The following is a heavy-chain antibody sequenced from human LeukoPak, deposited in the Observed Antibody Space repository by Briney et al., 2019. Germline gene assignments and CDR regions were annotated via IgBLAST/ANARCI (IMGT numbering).Heavy chain of an antibody. D-gene: IGHD3-22*01. CDR3: ATNPDYYDSSGYLDY. Sequence: GASVKVSCKASGYTFTSYGISWVRQAPGQGLEWMGWISAYNGNTNYAQKLQGRVTMTEDTSTDTAYMELSSLRSEDTAVYYCATNPDYYDSSGYLDYWGRGTLVTVSS. V-gene: IGHV1-18*01. CDR2: ISAYNGNT. J-gene: IGHJ4*02. CDR1: GYTFTSYG.